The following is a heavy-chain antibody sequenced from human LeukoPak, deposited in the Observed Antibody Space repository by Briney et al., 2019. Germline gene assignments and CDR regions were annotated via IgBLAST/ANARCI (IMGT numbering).Heavy chain of an antibody. CDR1: GGSFSGYY. V-gene: IGHV4-34*01. CDR2: INHSGST. CDR3: ARGAVGSSFDY. Sequence: SETLSLTCAVYGGSFSGYYWSWIRQPPGKGLEWIGEINHSGSTIYNPSLKSRVTISVDTSKNQFSLKLSSVTAADTAVYYCARGAVGSSFDYWGQGTLVTVSS. D-gene: IGHD6-6*01. J-gene: IGHJ4*02.